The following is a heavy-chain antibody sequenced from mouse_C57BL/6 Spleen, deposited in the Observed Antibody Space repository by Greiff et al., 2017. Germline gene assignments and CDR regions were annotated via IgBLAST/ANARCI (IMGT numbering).Heavy chain of an antibody. V-gene: IGHV14-3*01. CDR2: IDPANGNT. Sequence: VQLQQSVAELVRPGASVKLSCTASGFNIKNTYMNWVKQRPEQGLEWIGRIDPANGNTKYAPKFQGKATITADTSSNTAYLQLISLTSEDTAIYYCARDGSNYFFDYWGQGTTLTVSS. D-gene: IGHD2-5*01. J-gene: IGHJ2*01. CDR1: GFNIKNTY. CDR3: ARDGSNYFFDY.